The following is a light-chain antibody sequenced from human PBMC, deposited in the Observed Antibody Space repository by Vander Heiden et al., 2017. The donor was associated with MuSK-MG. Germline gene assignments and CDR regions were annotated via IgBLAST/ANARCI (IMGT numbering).Light chain of an antibody. Sequence: SSELTQDPAVSVALGQTVRITCQGDSLRSYYASWYQQKPGQAPGRVIYGKNNRPSGIPDRFSGSSSGNTASSTITGAQAEDEADDYCNSRDSSGNLVFGGGTKLTVL. CDR1: SLRSYY. J-gene: IGLJ2*01. V-gene: IGLV3-19*01. CDR2: GKN. CDR3: NSRDSSGNLV.